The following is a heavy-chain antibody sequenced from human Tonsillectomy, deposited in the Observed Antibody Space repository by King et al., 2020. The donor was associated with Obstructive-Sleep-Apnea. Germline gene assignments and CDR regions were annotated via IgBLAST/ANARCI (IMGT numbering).Heavy chain of an antibody. J-gene: IGHJ3*02. CDR1: GYTFTSYG. Sequence: VQLVQSGAEVKEPGASVKVSCKASGYTFTSYGITWVRQAPGQGLEWVGWISGYNGNTNYAQKYQGRVTMTTDTSTTTAYMELRSLRSDDTAVYYCARDHITASEDIWGQGKMVTVSS. V-gene: IGHV1-18*01. CDR3: ARDHITASEDI. D-gene: IGHD1-14*01. CDR2: ISGYNGNT.